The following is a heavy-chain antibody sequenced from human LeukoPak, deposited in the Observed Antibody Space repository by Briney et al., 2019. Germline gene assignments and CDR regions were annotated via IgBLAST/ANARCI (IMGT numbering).Heavy chain of an antibody. V-gene: IGHV4-34*01. CDR3: ARNYDSSGYTAFGY. D-gene: IGHD3-22*01. Sequence: SETLSLTGAVYGWSCSGYYWSWIRQPPGKGREWIGEISQTGTTNYHPSLRSVVTISVDTSKNQFSLKPSSVTAADTAVYTCARNYDSSGYTAFGYWGRGTLVTVSS. J-gene: IGHJ4*02. CDR2: ISQTGTT. CDR1: GWSCSGYY.